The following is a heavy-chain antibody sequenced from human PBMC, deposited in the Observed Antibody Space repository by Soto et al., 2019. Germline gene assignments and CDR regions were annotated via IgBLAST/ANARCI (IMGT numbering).Heavy chain of an antibody. Sequence: QVQLVESGGGVVQPGRSLRLSCAASGFTFSNYAMHWVRQAPGKGLEWVAVISYDGSNKYYADSMKGRFTISRDNSKNTLYLQMNSLRAEDTAVYYCARVPAYCCGDCYYFDCWGQGTLVTVSS. V-gene: IGHV3-30-3*01. CDR1: GFTFSNYA. CDR3: ARVPAYCCGDCYYFDC. D-gene: IGHD2-21*02. CDR2: ISYDGSNK. J-gene: IGHJ4*02.